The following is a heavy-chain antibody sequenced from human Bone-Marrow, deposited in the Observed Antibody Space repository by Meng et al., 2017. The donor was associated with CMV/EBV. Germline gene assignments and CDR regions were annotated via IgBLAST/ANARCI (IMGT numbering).Heavy chain of an antibody. CDR1: GYSFTSYW. CDR3: ARSATSGSGPNAFDI. V-gene: IGHV5-51*01. J-gene: IGHJ3*02. CDR2: IYPGDSDT. D-gene: IGHD5-12*01. Sequence: KVSCKGSGYSFTSYWIGWVRQMPGKGLEWMGIIYPGDSDTRYSPSFQGQVTISGDKSISTAYLQWSSLKASDTAMYYWARSATSGSGPNAFDIWGQGTMVTVSS.